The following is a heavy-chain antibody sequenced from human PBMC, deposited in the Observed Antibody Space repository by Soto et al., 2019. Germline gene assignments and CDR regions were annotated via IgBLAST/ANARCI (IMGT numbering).Heavy chain of an antibody. D-gene: IGHD2-8*02. J-gene: IGHJ4*02. CDR3: ARDKITGLFDY. V-gene: IGHV4-34*01. CDR2: INHSGST. CDR1: GGSFSGYY. Sequence: SETLSLTCAVYGGSFSGYYWTWIRQPPGTGLEWIGEINHSGSTNYNPSLNSRVTISVDTSKNQFSLKLTSVTAADTAVYYCARDKITGLFDYWGQGTLVTVSS.